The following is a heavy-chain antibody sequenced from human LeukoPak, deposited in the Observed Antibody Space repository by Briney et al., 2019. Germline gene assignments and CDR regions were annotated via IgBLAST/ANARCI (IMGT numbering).Heavy chain of an antibody. CDR2: ISRRNGNT. J-gene: IGHJ4*02. D-gene: IGHD3-10*01. CDR3: ARHYLGSGSEDY. Sequence: ASVTVSCKASGYSFTIFGITWVRQAPGQGLEWMGWISRRNGNTDYAQRFRGRVTLTIDTSTTTADMELRNLIPDDTAVYYCARHYLGSGSEDYWGQGTLVSVSS. CDR1: GYSFTIFG. V-gene: IGHV1-18*01.